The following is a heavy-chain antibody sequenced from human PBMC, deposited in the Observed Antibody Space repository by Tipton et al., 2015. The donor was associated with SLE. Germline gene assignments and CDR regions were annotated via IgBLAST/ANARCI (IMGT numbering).Heavy chain of an antibody. J-gene: IGHJ4*02. Sequence: SLRLSCAASGFTFSSYGMHWVRQAPGKGLEWVAVISYDGSNKYYADSVKGRFTISRDNSKNTLFLQMNSLRAEGTAVYYCAKGGPITIFGVVPYYFDYWGQGTLVTVSS. V-gene: IGHV3-30*18. D-gene: IGHD3-3*01. CDR2: ISYDGSNK. CDR3: AKGGPITIFGVVPYYFDY. CDR1: GFTFSSYG.